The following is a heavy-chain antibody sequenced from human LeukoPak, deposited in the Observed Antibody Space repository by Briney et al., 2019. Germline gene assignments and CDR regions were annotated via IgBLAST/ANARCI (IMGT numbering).Heavy chain of an antibody. CDR1: GGSISSGGYY. CDR2: IYHSGST. J-gene: IGHJ3*02. D-gene: IGHD2-2*01. Sequence: PSETLSLTCTVSGGSISSGGYYWSWIRQPPGKGLEWIGYIYHSGSTYYNPSLKSRVTISVDRSKNQFSLKLSSVTAADTAVYYCARACSSTSCPYGAFDIWGQGTMVTVSS. V-gene: IGHV4-30-2*01. CDR3: ARACSSTSCPYGAFDI.